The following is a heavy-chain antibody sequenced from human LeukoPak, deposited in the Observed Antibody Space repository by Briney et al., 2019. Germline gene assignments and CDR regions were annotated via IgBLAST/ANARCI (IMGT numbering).Heavy chain of an antibody. CDR3: ARDQGSSLGMDV. CDR2: IHYSGST. D-gene: IGHD3-3*02. J-gene: IGHJ6*02. Sequence: SETLSLTCTVSGGSISNYYWSWIRQPPGKGLEWIGYIHYSGSTKDNPSLNSRVSMSVDTAKNQLSLKLTSVTAADTAVYYCARDQGSSLGMDVWGQGTTVTVSS. CDR1: GGSISNYY. V-gene: IGHV4-59*01.